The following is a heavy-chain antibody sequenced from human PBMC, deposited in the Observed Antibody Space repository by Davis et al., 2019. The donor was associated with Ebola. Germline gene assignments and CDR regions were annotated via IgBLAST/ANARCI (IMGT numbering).Heavy chain of an antibody. Sequence: PSETLSLTCTVSGGSLVGDDYCWSWIRQPPGKDLEYIGYIYYSGTTYYNPSLKSRVTISVDTSKNQFSLKLSSVTAADTAVYYCARLLPCGRSSTCTDQFDPWGQGTLVTVSS. CDR2: IYYSGTT. CDR3: ARLLPCGRSSTCTDQFDP. CDR1: GGSLVGDDYC. D-gene: IGHD2-15*01. V-gene: IGHV4-30-4*01. J-gene: IGHJ5*02.